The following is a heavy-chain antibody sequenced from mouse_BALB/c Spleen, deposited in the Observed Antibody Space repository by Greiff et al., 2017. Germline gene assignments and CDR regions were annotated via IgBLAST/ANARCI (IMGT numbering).Heavy chain of an antibody. CDR2: IDPANGNT. V-gene: IGHV14-3*02. CDR1: GFYIKDTY. D-gene: IGHD2-4*01. J-gene: IGHJ4*01. Sequence: EVQLQQSGAELVKPGASVKLSCTASGFYIKDTYMHWVKQRPEQGLEWIGRIDPANGNTKYDPKFQGKATITADTSSNTAYLQLSSLTSEDTAVYYCARLGSTMSTTYAMDYWGQGTSVTVSS. CDR3: ARLGSTMSTTYAMDY.